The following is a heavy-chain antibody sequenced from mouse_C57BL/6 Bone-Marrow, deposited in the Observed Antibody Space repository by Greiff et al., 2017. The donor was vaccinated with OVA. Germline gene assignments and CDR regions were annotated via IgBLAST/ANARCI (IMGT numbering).Heavy chain of an antibody. J-gene: IGHJ2*01. CDR2: IYPGDGDT. D-gene: IGHD2-3*01. V-gene: IGHV1-82*01. CDR1: GYAFSSSW. Sequence: VQLQESGPELVKPGASVKISCKASGYAFSSSWMNWVKQRPGKGLEWIGRIYPGDGDTNYNGKFKGKATLTADKSSSTAYMQLSSLTSEDSAVYGWARARWLLRPYDFDYWGQGTTLTVSS. CDR3: ARARWLLRPYDFDY.